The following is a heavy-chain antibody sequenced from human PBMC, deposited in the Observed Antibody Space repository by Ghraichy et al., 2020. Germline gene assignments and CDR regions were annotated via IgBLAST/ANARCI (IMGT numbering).Heavy chain of an antibody. CDR1: GGSISSYY. CDR3: ARGYSSSWSFYYYYGMDV. D-gene: IGHD6-13*01. CDR2: IYYSGST. V-gene: IGHV4-59*01. Sequence: SETLSLTCTVSGGSISSYYWSWIRQPPGKGLEWIGYIYYSGSTNYNPSLKSRVTISVDTSKNQFSLKLSSVTAADTAVYYCARGYSSSWSFYYYYGMDVWGQGTTVTVSS. J-gene: IGHJ6*02.